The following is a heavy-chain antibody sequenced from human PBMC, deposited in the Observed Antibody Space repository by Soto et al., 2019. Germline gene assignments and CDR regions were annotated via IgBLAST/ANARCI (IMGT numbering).Heavy chain of an antibody. J-gene: IGHJ6*02. D-gene: IGHD3-16*01. CDR3: ASNYAYAEGYYWYGIDL. CDR2: ISSYEGNT. V-gene: IGHV3-74*03. CDR1: GFTFSRYW. Sequence: EVQLVESGGGLVLPGGSLRLSCAASGFTFSRYWMHWVRQAPGKGLGWVSRISSYEGNTQYADSLKGRFTIPRDNAKNTLYLQMNSLRADDTSGYYSASNYAYAEGYYWYGIDLWGQGTAVTVSS.